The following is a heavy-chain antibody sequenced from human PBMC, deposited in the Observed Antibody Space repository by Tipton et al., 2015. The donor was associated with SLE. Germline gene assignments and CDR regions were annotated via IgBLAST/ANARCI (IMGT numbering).Heavy chain of an antibody. CDR2: IYHSGST. Sequence: TLSLTCTVSGGSISSSSYYWGWIRQPPGKGLEWIGEIYHSGSTNYNPSLKSRVTISVDKSKNHYSLKLSSVTAADTAVYYCARSITIFGVGSFFDYSGQGSLVPVS. CDR1: GGSISSSSYY. D-gene: IGHD3-3*01. J-gene: IGHJ4*02. V-gene: IGHV4-39*07. CDR3: ARSITIFGVGSFFDY.